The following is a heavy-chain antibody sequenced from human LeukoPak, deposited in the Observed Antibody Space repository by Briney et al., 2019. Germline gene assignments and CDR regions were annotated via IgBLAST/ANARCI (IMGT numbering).Heavy chain of an antibody. J-gene: IGHJ5*02. CDR1: GFTFSRYW. Sequence: GGSLRLSCAASGFTFSRYWMSWVRQAPGKGLEWVANIKEDGSEKYYVESVKGRFSISRDNAKNSLYLQMDSLRAEDTAVYYCARDGGKVTWGQGTLVTVSS. D-gene: IGHD2-15*01. V-gene: IGHV3-7*01. CDR3: ARDGGKVT. CDR2: IKEDGSEK.